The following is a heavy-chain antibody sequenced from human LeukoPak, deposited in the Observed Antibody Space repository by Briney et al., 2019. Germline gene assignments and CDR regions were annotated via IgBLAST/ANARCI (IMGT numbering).Heavy chain of an antibody. J-gene: IGHJ5*02. CDR1: GGSFSGYY. V-gene: IGHV4-34*01. D-gene: IGHD3-16*02. CDR2: INHSGST. Sequence: SETLSLTCAVYGGSFSGYYWSWIRQPPGKGLEWIGEINHSGSTNYNPSLKSRVTISVDTSKNQFSLKLSSVTAADTAVYYCARHVKRIMITFGGVIVREGFDPWGQGTLVTVSS. CDR3: ARHVKRIMITFGGVIVREGFDP.